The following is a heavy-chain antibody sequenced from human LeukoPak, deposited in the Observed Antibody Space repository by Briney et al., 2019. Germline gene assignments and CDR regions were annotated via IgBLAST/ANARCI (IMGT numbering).Heavy chain of an antibody. V-gene: IGHV5-51*01. Sequence: GESLKISCKASGYTFTGDWIGWVRQMPGKGLEWMGIIYPGDSDTRYSPSFQGQVTISADKSISTAYLQWSSLKASDTAMYYCARAPLAAVPEYYFDYWGQGTLVTVSS. J-gene: IGHJ4*02. CDR1: GYTFTGDW. CDR3: ARAPLAAVPEYYFDY. CDR2: IYPGDSDT. D-gene: IGHD6-13*01.